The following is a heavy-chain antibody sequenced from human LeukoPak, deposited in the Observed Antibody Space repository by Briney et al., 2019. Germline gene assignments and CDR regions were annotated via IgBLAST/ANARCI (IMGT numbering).Heavy chain of an antibody. CDR2: ITCSGVTT. CDR3: AKNQRVGAINGFDY. Sequence: ESLSLTCAVSGFTFSNYALGWFRQAPAKGLEWVSVITCSGVTTYYADSVKGRFTISGDNSKNIFFLQMTILTAEATAGYYCAKNQRVGAINGFDYWGQGTLVTVSS. CDR1: GFTFSNYA. J-gene: IGHJ4*02. D-gene: IGHD2-8*01. V-gene: IGHV3-23*01.